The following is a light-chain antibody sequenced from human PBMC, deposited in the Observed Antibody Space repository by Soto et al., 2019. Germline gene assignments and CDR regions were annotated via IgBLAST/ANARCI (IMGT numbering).Light chain of an antibody. Sequence: QSVLTQPASVSGSPGQSITISCTGTSSDVGGYNYVSWYQQYPGKAPKLMIYDVSHRPSGVSNRFSGSKSGNTASLTISGLQPEDEADYYCSSYTSSDTYFFGTGTKVTVL. V-gene: IGLV2-14*03. CDR2: DVS. CDR3: SSYTSSDTYF. CDR1: SSDVGGYNY. J-gene: IGLJ1*01.